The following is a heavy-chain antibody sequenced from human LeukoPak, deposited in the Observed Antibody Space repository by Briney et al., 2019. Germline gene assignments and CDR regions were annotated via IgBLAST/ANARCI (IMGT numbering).Heavy chain of an antibody. J-gene: IGHJ6*04. CDR2: ISGSGGST. CDR1: GFTFSSYG. Sequence: PGGSLRLSCAASGFTFSSYGMSWVRQAPGKGLEWVSAISGSGGSTYYADSVKGRFTISRDNAKNSLYLQMNSLRAEDTAVYYCARESGVTLLRGSLNVWGKGTTVTISS. CDR3: ARESGVTLLRGSLNV. V-gene: IGHV3-23*01. D-gene: IGHD3-10*01.